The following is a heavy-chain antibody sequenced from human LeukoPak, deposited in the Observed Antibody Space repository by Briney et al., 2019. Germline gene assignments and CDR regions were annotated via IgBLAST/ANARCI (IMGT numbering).Heavy chain of an antibody. J-gene: IGHJ4*02. D-gene: IGHD3-10*01. CDR3: ARGLVARKSVLLHYY. V-gene: IGHV1-8*01. CDR1: GYTFTSYD. CDR2: MNPNSGNT. Sequence: GASVKVSFTASGYTFTSYDINWVRQATGQGLEWMGWMNPNSGNTGYAQKFQGRVTMTRNTSISTAYMELSSLRSEDTAVYYCARGLVARKSVLLHYYWGQGTLVTVSS.